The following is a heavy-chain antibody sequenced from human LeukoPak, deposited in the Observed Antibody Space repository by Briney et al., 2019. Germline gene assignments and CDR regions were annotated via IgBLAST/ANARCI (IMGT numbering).Heavy chain of an antibody. D-gene: IGHD5-12*01. CDR1: GFTFSSYE. Sequence: GGSLRLSCAASGFTFSSYEMNWVRQAPGKGLEWVSYISSSGSTIYYADSVKGRFTISRDNAKNSLYLQMNSLRAEDTAVYYRARDIRPWIPFDYWGQGTLVTVSS. V-gene: IGHV3-48*03. CDR2: ISSSGSTI. J-gene: IGHJ4*02. CDR3: ARDIRPWIPFDY.